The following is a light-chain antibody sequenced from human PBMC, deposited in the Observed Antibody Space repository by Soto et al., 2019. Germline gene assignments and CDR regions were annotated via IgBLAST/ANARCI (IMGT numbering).Light chain of an antibody. V-gene: IGKV3-11*01. J-gene: IGKJ1*01. Sequence: TQSPSSLSASTGDRVTITCRASQGISSYLAWYQQKPGQAPRLLIYDASNRATGIPARFSGSGSGTDFTLTISSLEPEDFAVYYCQQRSNWPGTFGQGTKVDNK. CDR2: DAS. CDR1: QGISSY. CDR3: QQRSNWPGT.